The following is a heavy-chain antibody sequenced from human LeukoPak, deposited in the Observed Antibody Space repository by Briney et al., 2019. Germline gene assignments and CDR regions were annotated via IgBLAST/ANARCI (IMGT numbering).Heavy chain of an antibody. D-gene: IGHD1-1*01. J-gene: IGHJ5*02. CDR1: GFTFSDYY. V-gene: IGHV3-23*01. Sequence: GGSLRLSCAASGFTFSDYYMSWIRQAPGKGLEWVSTISGSGGTTYYADSVRGRFTISRDNSGNTLYLQMNSLRAEDTAVYYCAKDWKTWNQEFDAWGQGTLVTVSS. CDR3: AKDWKTWNQEFDA. CDR2: ISGSGGTT.